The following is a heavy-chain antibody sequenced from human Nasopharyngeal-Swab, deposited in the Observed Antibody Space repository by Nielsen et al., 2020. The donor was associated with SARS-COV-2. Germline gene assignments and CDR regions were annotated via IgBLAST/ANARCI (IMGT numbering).Heavy chain of an antibody. CDR2: ISSSSSYI. D-gene: IGHD6-6*01. V-gene: IGHV3-21*01. Sequence: VRQAPGKGLKWVSSISSSSSYIYYADSVKGRFTISRDNAKNSLYLQMNSLRAEDTAVYYCARTILSSSPEEGFDYWGQGTLVTVSS. J-gene: IGHJ4*02. CDR3: ARTILSSSPEEGFDY.